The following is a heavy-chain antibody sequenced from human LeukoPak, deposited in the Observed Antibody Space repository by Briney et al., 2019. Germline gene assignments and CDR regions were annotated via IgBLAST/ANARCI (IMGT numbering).Heavy chain of an antibody. CDR2: IYHSGST. Sequence: SQTLSLTCAVSGGSISSGGYSWSWIRQPPGKGLEWIGYIYHSGSTYYNPSLKSRVTISVDRFKNQFSLKLSSVTAADTAVYYCARAGADFWSGITYYFDYWGQGTLVTVSS. V-gene: IGHV4-30-2*01. J-gene: IGHJ4*02. CDR1: GGSISSGGYS. CDR3: ARAGADFWSGITYYFDY. D-gene: IGHD3-3*01.